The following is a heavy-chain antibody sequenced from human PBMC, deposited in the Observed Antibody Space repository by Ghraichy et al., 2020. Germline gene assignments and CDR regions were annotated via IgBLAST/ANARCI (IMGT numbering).Heavy chain of an antibody. D-gene: IGHD6-13*01. V-gene: IGHV3-7*01. Sequence: GGSLRLSCAASGFTFSSYWMSWVRQAPGKGLEWVANIKQDGSEKYYVDSVRGRFTISRDNAKNLMYLQMNSLRADDTAVYYCARDGRPSSWLDFDYWGQGTLVTVSS. CDR3: ARDGRPSSWLDFDY. CDR2: IKQDGSEK. J-gene: IGHJ4*02. CDR1: GFTFSSYW.